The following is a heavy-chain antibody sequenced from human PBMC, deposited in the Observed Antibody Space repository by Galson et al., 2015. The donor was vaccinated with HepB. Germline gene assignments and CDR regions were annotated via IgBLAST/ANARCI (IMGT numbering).Heavy chain of an antibody. CDR3: AREGRGTRDGYSAPWFDP. CDR1: GFTFSRYG. V-gene: IGHV3-33*01. D-gene: IGHD5-24*01. CDR2: IGYDGKNK. Sequence: SLRLSCAASGFTFSRYGMHWVRQAPGKGLEWVAVIGYDGKNKYYSDSVKGRFTISRDNSKNTLYLQMNSLRAEDTAVYYCAREGRGTRDGYSAPWFDPWGQGTLVTVSS. J-gene: IGHJ5*02.